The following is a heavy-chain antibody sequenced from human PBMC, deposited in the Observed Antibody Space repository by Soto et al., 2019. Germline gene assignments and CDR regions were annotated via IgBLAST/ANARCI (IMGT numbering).Heavy chain of an antibody. Sequence: SVKVSCKASGGTFSSYAISWVRQAPGQGLEWMGGIIPIFGTANYAQKFQGRVTITADESTSTAYMELSSLRSEDTAVYYCAEGAYYDSSGYSDPAGYWGQGTLVTVSS. J-gene: IGHJ4*02. CDR1: GGTFSSYA. D-gene: IGHD3-22*01. CDR2: IIPIFGTA. CDR3: AEGAYYDSSGYSDPAGY. V-gene: IGHV1-69*13.